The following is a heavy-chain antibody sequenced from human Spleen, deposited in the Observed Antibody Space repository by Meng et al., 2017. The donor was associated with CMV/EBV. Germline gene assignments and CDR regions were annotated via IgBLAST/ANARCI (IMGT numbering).Heavy chain of an antibody. D-gene: IGHD1-26*01. Sequence: GGSLRLSCAASGFTVSRNYMNWVRQAPGKGLEWVSVIYSGGNTYYADSVQGRFTFSRDNSKNTLYLQMNSLRAEDTAVYYCAKEGYAWELPSYYGMDVWGQGTTVTVSS. CDR2: IYSGGNT. CDR1: GFTVSRNY. J-gene: IGHJ6*02. V-gene: IGHV3-53*01. CDR3: AKEGYAWELPSYYGMDV.